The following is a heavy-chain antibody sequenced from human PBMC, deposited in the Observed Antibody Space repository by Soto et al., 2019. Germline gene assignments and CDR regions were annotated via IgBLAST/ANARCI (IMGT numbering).Heavy chain of an antibody. CDR2: VNPNSGNT. Sequence: ASVKVSCKASGYTFTCYDINWVRQATGQGLEWMGWVNPNSGNTGYAQKFQGRVTMTRNTSISTAYMELSSLRSEDTAVYYCARQDYSSSWYPGWDYYYGMDVWGQGTTVTVSS. CDR1: GYTFTCYD. CDR3: ARQDYSSSWYPGWDYYYGMDV. J-gene: IGHJ6*02. V-gene: IGHV1-8*01. D-gene: IGHD6-13*01.